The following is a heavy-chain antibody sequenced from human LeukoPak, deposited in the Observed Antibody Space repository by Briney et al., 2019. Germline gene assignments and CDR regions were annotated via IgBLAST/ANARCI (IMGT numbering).Heavy chain of an antibody. V-gene: IGHV1-69*13. D-gene: IGHD6-19*01. CDR3: AGLIAVAGTAGSHAFDI. Sequence: ASMKVSCKASGGTFSSYAISWVRQAPGQGLEWMGGIIPIFGTANYAQRFQGRVTITADESTSTAYMELSSLRSEDTAVYYCAGLIAVAGTAGSHAFDIWGQGTMVTVSS. J-gene: IGHJ3*02. CDR1: GGTFSSYA. CDR2: IIPIFGTA.